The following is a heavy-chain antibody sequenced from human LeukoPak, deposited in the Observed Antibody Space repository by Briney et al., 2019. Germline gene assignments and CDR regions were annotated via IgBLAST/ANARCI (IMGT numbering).Heavy chain of an antibody. CDR1: GYSFTSYY. D-gene: IGHD5-24*01. CDR2: INPSDGST. V-gene: IGHV1-46*01. J-gene: IGHJ4*02. CDR3: ARDREGYNLYYFDY. Sequence: ASVKVSCKASGYSFTSYYMNWVRQAPGQGLEWMGRINPSDGSTKYAQKFQGRVTTTSDTSTSTVYMELSSLRSEDTAVYYCARDREGYNLYYFDYWGQGTLVTVSP.